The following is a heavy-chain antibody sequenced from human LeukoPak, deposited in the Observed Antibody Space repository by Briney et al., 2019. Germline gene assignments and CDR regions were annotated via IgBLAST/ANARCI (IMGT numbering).Heavy chain of an antibody. Sequence: GGSLRLSCTASGFTFGDYAMSWFRQAPGKGLEWVGFIRSKAYGGTTEYAASVKGRFTISRDDSKSIAYLQMNSLKTKDTAVYYCTRMGYDYVWGSSDYWGQGTLVTVSS. CDR1: GFTFGDYA. V-gene: IGHV3-49*03. CDR3: TRMGYDYVWGSSDY. J-gene: IGHJ4*02. D-gene: IGHD3-16*01. CDR2: IRSKAYGGTT.